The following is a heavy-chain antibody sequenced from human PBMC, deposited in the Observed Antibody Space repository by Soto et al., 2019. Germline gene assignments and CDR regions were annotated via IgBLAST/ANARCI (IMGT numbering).Heavy chain of an antibody. CDR2: TYYRSKWYK. Sequence: SQTLSLPCAISGDSVSSNSAAWNWIRQSPSRGLEWLGRTYYRSKWYKDYAVSVKSRITINPDTSKNQFSLQLNSVTPEDTAVYYCASGDSSGWSRGGFDYWGQGTLVTVSS. V-gene: IGHV6-1*01. D-gene: IGHD6-19*01. CDR1: GDSVSSNSAA. CDR3: ASGDSSGWSRGGFDY. J-gene: IGHJ4*02.